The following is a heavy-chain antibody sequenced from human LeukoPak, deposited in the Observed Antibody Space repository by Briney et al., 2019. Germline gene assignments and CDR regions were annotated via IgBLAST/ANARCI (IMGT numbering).Heavy chain of an antibody. CDR3: ATHLPAAAGTRTDY. J-gene: IGHJ4*02. CDR2: IGGSGGST. Sequence: GGSLRLSCAVSGFTFSSYAMRWVRQAPGKGLEWVSAIGGSGGSTYYADSVKGRSTISRDNSKNTLYLQMNSLRAEDTAVYYCATHLPAAAGTRTDYWGQGTLVTVSS. CDR1: GFTFSSYA. V-gene: IGHV3-23*01. D-gene: IGHD6-13*01.